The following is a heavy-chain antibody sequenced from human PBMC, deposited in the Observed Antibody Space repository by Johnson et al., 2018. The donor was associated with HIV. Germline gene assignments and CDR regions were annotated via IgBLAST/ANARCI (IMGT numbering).Heavy chain of an antibody. J-gene: IGHJ3*02. Sequence: QVQLVESGGGVAQPGRSLRLSCEVSGLTFSSYGFHWVRQSPGKGLEWVAVVWYDGRNKHYADSVKGRFTISRDNSINTVSLQMNSLRAEDTAVYYCAKGEVGHIVNTRESTFDIWGQGTLVTVSS. V-gene: IGHV3-33*06. D-gene: IGHD5-12*01. CDR2: VWYDGRNK. CDR1: GLTFSSYG. CDR3: AKGEVGHIVNTRESTFDI.